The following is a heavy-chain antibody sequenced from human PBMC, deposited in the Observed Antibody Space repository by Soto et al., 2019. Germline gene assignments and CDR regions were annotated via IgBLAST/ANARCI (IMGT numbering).Heavy chain of an antibody. CDR3: ARGRYCLTGRCFPNWFDS. CDR1: GDSISTVDYF. V-gene: IGHV4-30-4*01. Sequence: SETLSLTCSVSGDSISTVDYFWAWIRQPPGQALEYIGYIYKSATTYYNPSFEGRVAISLDTSKSHFSLNVTSVTAADTAVYFCARGRYCLTGRCFPNWFDSWGQRTLVTVPS. J-gene: IGHJ5*01. CDR2: IYKSATT. D-gene: IGHD2-15*01.